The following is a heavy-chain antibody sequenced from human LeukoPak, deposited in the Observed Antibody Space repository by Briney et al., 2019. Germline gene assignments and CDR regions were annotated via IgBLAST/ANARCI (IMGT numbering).Heavy chain of an antibody. J-gene: IGHJ6*02. CDR3: ARDCTNGVCYIGSYGMDV. D-gene: IGHD2-8*01. CDR2: INPSGGST. Sequence: ASVKVPCKASGYTFTSYYMHWVRQAPGQGLEWMGIINPSGGSTSYAQKFQGRVTMTRDTSTSTVYMELSSLRSEDTAVYYCARDCTNGVCYIGSYGMDVWGQGTTVTVSS. CDR1: GYTFTSYY. V-gene: IGHV1-46*01.